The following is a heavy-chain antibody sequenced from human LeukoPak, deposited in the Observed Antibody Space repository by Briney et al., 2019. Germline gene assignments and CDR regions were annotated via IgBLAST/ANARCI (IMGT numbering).Heavy chain of an antibody. CDR2: IYYSGST. CDR3: AREGPSAYFDY. V-gene: IGHV4-59*01. J-gene: IGHJ4*02. Sequence: SETLSLTCTVSGGSISSYYWSWIRQPPGKGLEWIGYIYYSGSTNYNPSLKSRVTISVDTSKNQFSLKLSSVTAADTAVYYCAREGPSAYFDYWGQGTLVTVSS. CDR1: GGSISSYY.